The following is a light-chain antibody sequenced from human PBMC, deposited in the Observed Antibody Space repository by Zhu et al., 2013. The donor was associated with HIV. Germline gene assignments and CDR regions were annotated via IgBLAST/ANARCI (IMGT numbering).Light chain of an antibody. CDR1: QGIRDD. CDR2: AAS. CDR3: LQFGTLPLT. J-gene: IGKJ4*01. V-gene: IGKV1-6*01. Sequence: IQLTQSPSFLSASVGDRVTITCRASQGIRDDLGWYQQKPGKAPKFLIYAASNLQSGVPSRFSGSGSGTDFTLTISGLQPEDFAVYYCLQFGTLPLTFGGGTRVEIK.